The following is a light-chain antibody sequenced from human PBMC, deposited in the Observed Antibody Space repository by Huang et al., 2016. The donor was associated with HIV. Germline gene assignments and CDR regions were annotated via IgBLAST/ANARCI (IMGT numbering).Light chain of an antibody. CDR3: QQSAVTPRT. CDR2: GAS. J-gene: IGKJ2*01. V-gene: IGKV1-39*01. Sequence: DIQITQSPSSLSASVGDRVIITCRASQHINRYINWYQQQPGKAPKLLISGASKLQSGVPSSFSGSGSGTHFTLAISSLQPEDSATYYCQQSAVTPRTFGQGTKLEI. CDR1: QHINRY.